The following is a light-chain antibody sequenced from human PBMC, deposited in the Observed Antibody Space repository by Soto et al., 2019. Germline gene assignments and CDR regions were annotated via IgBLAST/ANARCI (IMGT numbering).Light chain of an antibody. Sequence: DIPMTQSPSTLSASVGDRVTITCRASQSVSNWLAWYQQKPGKAPKLLIYKASNLKSGVPSRFSGSGSGTAFTLTISSLQPDDFATYYCQQYNTYLWTFAQGTKVEIK. CDR1: QSVSNW. CDR2: KAS. CDR3: QQYNTYLWT. V-gene: IGKV1-5*03. J-gene: IGKJ1*01.